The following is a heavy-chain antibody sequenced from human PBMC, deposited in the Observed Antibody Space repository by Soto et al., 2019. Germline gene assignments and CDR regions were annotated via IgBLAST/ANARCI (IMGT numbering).Heavy chain of an antibody. D-gene: IGHD3-10*01. CDR2: IYYSGST. J-gene: IGHJ5*02. CDR3: ARSHYYGSGSYNNWFDP. CDR1: GGSISSGGYY. V-gene: IGHV4-31*03. Sequence: QVQLQESGPGLVKPSQTLSLTCTVSGGSISSGGYYWSWIRQHPGKGLEWIGYIYYSGSTYYNPSLKSRVTISVDTSKNQFSLKLSSVTAADTAVYYCARSHYYGSGSYNNWFDPWGQGTLVTVSS.